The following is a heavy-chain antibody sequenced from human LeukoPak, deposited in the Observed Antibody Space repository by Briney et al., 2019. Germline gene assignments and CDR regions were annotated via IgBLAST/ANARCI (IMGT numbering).Heavy chain of an antibody. CDR3: ARDAGNDYVWGSLYYFDY. V-gene: IGHV4-59*12. CDR2: IYYSGST. CDR1: GGSISSYF. D-gene: IGHD3-16*01. Sequence: SETLSLTCTVSGGSISSYFWSWIRQPPGKGLEWIGYIYYSGSTNYNPSLKSRVTISVDTSKNQFSLKLSSVTAADTAVYYCARDAGNDYVWGSLYYFDYWGQGTLVTVSS. J-gene: IGHJ4*02.